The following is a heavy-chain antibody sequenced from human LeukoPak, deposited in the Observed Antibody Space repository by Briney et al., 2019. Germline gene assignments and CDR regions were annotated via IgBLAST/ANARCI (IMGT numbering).Heavy chain of an antibody. J-gene: IGHJ6*03. CDR2: ISSGGPTI. Sequence: GGSLRLSCTASGFTFSDYYISWIRQAPGKGLEWISYISSGGPTIYYADSVQGRFTISRDNAKNSVYLQMNSLRAEDTAVYYCAKDRCSNGIGCYYYYMDVWGKGTTVTISS. D-gene: IGHD2-8*01. CDR1: GFTFSDYY. CDR3: AKDRCSNGIGCYYYYMDV. V-gene: IGHV3-11*04.